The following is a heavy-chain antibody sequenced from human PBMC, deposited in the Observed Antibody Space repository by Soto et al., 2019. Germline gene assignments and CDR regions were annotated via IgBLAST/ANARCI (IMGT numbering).Heavy chain of an antibody. D-gene: IGHD3-22*01. J-gene: IGHJ5*02. CDR3: AWVGDDYESPHHPPWFEP. Sequence: PGGSLRLSCAASGFIFSAYNMNWVRQAPGEDLEWISPISSGGDYIFYADSVTGRFTTSRDNAKNSPYLQLNSLRGEDTDVYYCAWVGDDYESPHHPPWFEPCGQGTLVNVS. CDR1: GFIFSAYN. V-gene: IGHV3-21*01. CDR2: ISSGGDYI.